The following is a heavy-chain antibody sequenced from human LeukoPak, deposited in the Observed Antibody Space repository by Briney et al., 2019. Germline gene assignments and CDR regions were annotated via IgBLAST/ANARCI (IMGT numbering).Heavy chain of an antibody. D-gene: IGHD2-21*02. V-gene: IGHV3-30*03. Sequence: GRSLRLSCAASGFTFNTYGIHWVRQAPGEGLEWVAVISYDGSNKYYADSVKGRFTISRDNSKNTLYLQMNSLRAEDTAVYYCARESVVVTARHAFDIWGQGTMVTVSS. CDR1: GFTFNTYG. CDR3: ARESVVVTARHAFDI. CDR2: ISYDGSNK. J-gene: IGHJ3*02.